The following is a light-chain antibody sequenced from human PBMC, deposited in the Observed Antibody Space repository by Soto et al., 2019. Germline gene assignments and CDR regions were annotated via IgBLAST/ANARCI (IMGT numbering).Light chain of an antibody. CDR1: SSDVGGYNY. CDR2: EVS. J-gene: IGLJ3*02. V-gene: IGLV2-14*01. CDR3: SSYTTSSLWV. Sequence: QSALTQPASVSGSPGQSITISCTGTSSDVGGYNYVSWYQQHPGKAPKLMIYEVSNRPSGVSSRFSGSKSGNTASLTISGRQAEDEADYYCSSYTTSSLWVFGGGTKLTVL.